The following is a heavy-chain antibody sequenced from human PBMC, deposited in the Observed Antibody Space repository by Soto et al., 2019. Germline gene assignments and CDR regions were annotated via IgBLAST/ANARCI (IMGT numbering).Heavy chain of an antibody. CDR3: VGTMVRGVIYGMDV. D-gene: IGHD3-10*01. J-gene: IGHJ6*02. CDR2: ISSSGTTI. CDR1: GFTFSDYY. Sequence: GGSLRLSCAASGFTFSDYYMSWIRQAPGKGLEWVSYISSSGTTIYYADSVKGRFTISRDNAQNSLYLQLNSLRAEDTAVYYCVGTMVRGVIYGMDVWGQGTTVTVSS. V-gene: IGHV3-11*01.